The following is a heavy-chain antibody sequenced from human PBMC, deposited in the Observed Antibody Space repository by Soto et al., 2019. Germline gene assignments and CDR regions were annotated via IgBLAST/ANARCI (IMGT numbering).Heavy chain of an antibody. CDR2: IYYSGST. V-gene: IGHV4-31*03. D-gene: IGHD2-21*02. J-gene: IGHJ6*02. CDR1: GGSISSGGYY. CDR3: ASAYCGGDCPYYYYYGMDV. Sequence: QVQLQESGPGLVKPSQTLSLTCTVSGGSISSGGYYWSWIRQHPGTGLEWIGYIYYSGSTYYNPSLMSRVTISVDTSKNQFSLKLSSVTAADTAVYYCASAYCGGDCPYYYYYGMDVWGQGTTVTVSS.